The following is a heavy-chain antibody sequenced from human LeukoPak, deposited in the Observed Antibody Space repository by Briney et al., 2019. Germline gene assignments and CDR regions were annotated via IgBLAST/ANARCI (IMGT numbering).Heavy chain of an antibody. CDR1: GGSISSGGYS. J-gene: IGHJ5*02. V-gene: IGHV4-30-2*01. Sequence: SETLSLTCAVSGGSISSGGYSWSWLRQPPGKGLEWIVYIYHSGSTYYNPSLKSRVTISVDRSKNQFSLKLSSVTAADTAVYYCARGGAGYCSGGSCYVNWFDPWGQGTLVTVSS. D-gene: IGHD2-15*01. CDR2: IYHSGST. CDR3: ARGGAGYCSGGSCYVNWFDP.